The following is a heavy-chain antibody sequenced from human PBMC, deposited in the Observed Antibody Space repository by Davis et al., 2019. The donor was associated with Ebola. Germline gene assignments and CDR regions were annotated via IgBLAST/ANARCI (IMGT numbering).Heavy chain of an antibody. Sequence: PGGSLRLSCAASGFTVSSNYMSWVRQAPGKGLEWVSVIYSGGSTYYADSVKGRFTISRDNSKNTRYLQMNSLRAEDTAVYYCARAYSSSWYYFDYWGQGTLVTVSS. CDR3: ARAYSSSWYYFDY. CDR1: GFTVSSNY. D-gene: IGHD6-13*01. V-gene: IGHV3-53*01. CDR2: IYSGGST. J-gene: IGHJ4*02.